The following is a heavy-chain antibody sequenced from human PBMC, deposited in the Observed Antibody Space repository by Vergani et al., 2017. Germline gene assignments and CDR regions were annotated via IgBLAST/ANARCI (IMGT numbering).Heavy chain of an antibody. CDR3: ASKRGACRAAYCHSYDF. D-gene: IGHD2-15*01. CDR2: MDYSGST. V-gene: IGHV4-39*01. J-gene: IGHJ4*03. CDR1: GDSVISTDYH. Sequence: QVQLQESGPGLVKPSETLSLTCTVSGDSVISTDYHWGWIRQPPGKGLEWIGSMDYSGSTSYNPSLESRISISFETPKNQFSLRLTSVTAADTAVYYCASKRGACRAAYCHSYDFWGPGTLGDVSS.